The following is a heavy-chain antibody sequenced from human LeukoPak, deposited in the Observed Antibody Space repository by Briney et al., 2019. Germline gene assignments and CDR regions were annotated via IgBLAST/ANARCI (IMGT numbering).Heavy chain of an antibody. CDR2: ISSSSSYI. V-gene: IGHV3-21*01. D-gene: IGHD6-13*01. CDR3: AREPPGIAAARAESDRVDY. J-gene: IGHJ4*02. Sequence: GGSLRLSCAASGFTFSSYSMNWVRQAPGKGLEWVSSISSSSSYIYYADSVKGRFTISRDNAKNSLYLQMNSLRAEDTAVYYCAREPPGIAAARAESDRVDYWGQGTLVTVSS. CDR1: GFTFSSYS.